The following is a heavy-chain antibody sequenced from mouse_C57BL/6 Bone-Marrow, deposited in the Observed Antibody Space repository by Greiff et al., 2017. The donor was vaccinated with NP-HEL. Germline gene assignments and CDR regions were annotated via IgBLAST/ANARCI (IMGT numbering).Heavy chain of an antibody. CDR2: FYPGSGSI. Sequence: QVQLQQSGAELVKPGASVKLSCKASGYTFTEYTIHWVKQRSGQGLEWIGWFYPGSGSIKYNEKFKDKATLTADKSSSTVYMELSRLTSEDSAVYFCARHEEGFHYYGGSPAWFAYWGQGTLVTVSA. CDR3: ARHEEGFHYYGGSPAWFAY. V-gene: IGHV1-62-2*01. D-gene: IGHD1-1*01. CDR1: GYTFTEYT. J-gene: IGHJ3*01.